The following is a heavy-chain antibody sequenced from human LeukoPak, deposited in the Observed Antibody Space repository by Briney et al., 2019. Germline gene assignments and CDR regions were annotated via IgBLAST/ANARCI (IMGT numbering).Heavy chain of an antibody. CDR2: FDPEDGET. J-gene: IGHJ5*02. D-gene: IGHD3-3*01. Sequence: ASVKVSCKVSGYTLTELSMHWVRQAPGKGLEWMGGFDPEDGETIYAQKFQGRVTITEDTSTDTAYMELSSLRSEDTAVYYCATGRRDFWSGFPFRTITVWFDPWGQGTLVTVSS. CDR3: ATGRRDFWSGFPFRTITVWFDP. V-gene: IGHV1-24*01. CDR1: GYTLTELS.